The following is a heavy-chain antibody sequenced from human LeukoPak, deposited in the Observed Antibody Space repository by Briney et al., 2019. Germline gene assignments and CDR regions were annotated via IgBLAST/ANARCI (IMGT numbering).Heavy chain of an antibody. V-gene: IGHV3-21*01. D-gene: IGHD3-22*01. CDR2: ISSSSSYI. CDR1: GFTFSSYS. Sequence: PGGSLRLSCAASGFTFSSYSMTWVRQAPGKGLEWVSSISSSSSYIYYADSVKGRFTISRDNAKNSLYLQMNSLRAEDTAVYYCARRPDYYDSSGYEYFDLWGRGTLVTVSS. CDR3: ARRPDYYDSSGYEYFDL. J-gene: IGHJ2*01.